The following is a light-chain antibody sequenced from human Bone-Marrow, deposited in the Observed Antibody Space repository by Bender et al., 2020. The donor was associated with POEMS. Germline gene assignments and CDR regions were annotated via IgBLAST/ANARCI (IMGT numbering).Light chain of an antibody. Sequence: QSVLAQPPSVSGTPGQRVTISCSGSSSNIEINTVDWYRQLPGTAPKLLIYGYNNRPSGVPDRFSGSKSGTSASLAITGLQAEDEGDYYCQSYDNSLGGWVFGGGTKLTVL. J-gene: IGLJ3*02. CDR1: SSNIEINT. CDR3: QSYDNSLGGWV. V-gene: IGLV1-40*01. CDR2: GYN.